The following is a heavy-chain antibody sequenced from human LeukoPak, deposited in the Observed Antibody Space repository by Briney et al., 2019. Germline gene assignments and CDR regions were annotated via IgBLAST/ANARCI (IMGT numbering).Heavy chain of an antibody. CDR3: ARDLWFGAGRVFDI. V-gene: IGHV4-39*07. CDR2: IYHTGNT. CDR1: GGSFGSTSYY. Sequence: PSETLSLTCSVSGGSFGSTSYYWGWIRQPPEKGLEWIANIYHTGNTYYNPSLKSRVTISVDTSKNQFSLKLSSVTAADTAVYYCARDLWFGAGRVFDIWGQGTMVTVSS. D-gene: IGHD3-10*01. J-gene: IGHJ3*02.